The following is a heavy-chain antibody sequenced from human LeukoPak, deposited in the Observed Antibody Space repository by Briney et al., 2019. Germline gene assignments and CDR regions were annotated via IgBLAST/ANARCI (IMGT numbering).Heavy chain of an antibody. CDR2: ISYDGSNK. D-gene: IGHD5-18*01. CDR1: GFTFSSYG. CDR3: ARDKTRGLGYSYSKSGNYFDY. V-gene: IGHV3-30*03. Sequence: HPGRSLRLSCAASGFTFSSYGMHWVRQAPGKGLEWVAVISYDGSNKYYADSVKGRFTISRDNAKNSLYLQMNSLRAEDTAVYSCARDKTRGLGYSYSKSGNYFDYWGQGTLVTVSS. J-gene: IGHJ4*02.